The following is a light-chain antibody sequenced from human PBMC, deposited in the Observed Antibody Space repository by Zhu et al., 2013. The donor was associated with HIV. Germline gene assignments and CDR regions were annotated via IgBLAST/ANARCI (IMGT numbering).Light chain of an antibody. Sequence: EIVLTQSPATLSLSPGERATLSCRASQSIGDYLAWYQQKPGQAPRLLIHAASNRATGIPARFSGSGSGTDFTLSINTLDPEDFAVYYCQQRSNWPPMYTFGQGTKLESN. V-gene: IGKV3-11*01. J-gene: IGKJ2*01. CDR2: AAS. CDR1: QSIGDY. CDR3: QQRSNWPPMYT.